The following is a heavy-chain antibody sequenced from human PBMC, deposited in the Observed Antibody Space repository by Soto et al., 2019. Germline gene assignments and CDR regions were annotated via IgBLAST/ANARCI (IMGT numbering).Heavy chain of an antibody. J-gene: IGHJ4*02. Sequence: HVQLVQSGAEVKKPGSSGKFSCKASGGTFSSYTITWGRQAPGQGLAWMGGIIPILGIANYAQKFQGRVTITADKSTATAYMELSSLRSEDTAVYYCLNIPHYWGQGTLVTVSS. CDR1: GGTFSSYT. V-gene: IGHV1-69*02. CDR2: IIPILGIA. CDR3: LNIPHY.